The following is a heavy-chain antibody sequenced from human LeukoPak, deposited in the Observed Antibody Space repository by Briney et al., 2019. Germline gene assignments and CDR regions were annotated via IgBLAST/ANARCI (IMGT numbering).Heavy chain of an antibody. Sequence: GGSLRLSCAASGFSFTDAWMSWVRQAPGKGLEWVGRITSKTDGGITDSAAPVKGRFTVSRDDSKNTLFLQMSSLRTEDTAVYYCATDESNSFFFWGQGTLVTVSS. V-gene: IGHV3-15*01. D-gene: IGHD2/OR15-2a*01. CDR3: ATDESNSFFF. J-gene: IGHJ4*02. CDR1: GFSFTDAW. CDR2: ITSKTDGGIT.